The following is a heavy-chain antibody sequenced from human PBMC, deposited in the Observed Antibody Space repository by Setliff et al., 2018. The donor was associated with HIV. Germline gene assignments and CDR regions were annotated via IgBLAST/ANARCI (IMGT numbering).Heavy chain of an antibody. D-gene: IGHD5-12*01. CDR1: GYVFANYW. CDR2: IDPSDSYT. V-gene: IGHV5-10-1*01. J-gene: IGHJ3*02. CDR3: ARVGPGHRVGKIYDTFDI. Sequence: GESLKISCKGSGYVFANYWIGWVRQMRGKGLEWMGRIDPSDSYTDYSQSFHGHVTLSVDRSINTAYLQWSSLKASDTAMYYCARVGPGHRVGKIYDTFDIWGQGTLVTVSS.